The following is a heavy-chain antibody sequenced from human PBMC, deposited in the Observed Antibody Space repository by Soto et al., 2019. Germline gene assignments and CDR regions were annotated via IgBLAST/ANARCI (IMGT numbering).Heavy chain of an antibody. CDR1: GFSLSTSGMC. CDR2: IDWDDDK. CDR3: AHSTDIVATYWFAP. D-gene: IGHD5-12*01. Sequence: SGPTLVNPTQTLTLTCTFSGFSLSTSGMCVSWIRQPPGKALEWLARIDWDDDKRYSPSLKSRLTITKDTSKNQVVLTMTNMDPVDTATYYCAHSTDIVATYWFAPWGQGTLVTVSS. J-gene: IGHJ5*02. V-gene: IGHV2-5*08.